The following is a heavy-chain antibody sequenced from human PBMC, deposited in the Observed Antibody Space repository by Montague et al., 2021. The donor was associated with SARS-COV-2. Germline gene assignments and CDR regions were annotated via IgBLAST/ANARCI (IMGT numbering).Heavy chain of an antibody. CDR3: GRNFDL. Sequence: SLRLSCAASGFTFSASDMVWVRQAPGKGLEWVSTITSTSTHIYYAESVKGRFTIARDNAENSLSLQMDSLRAEDTGVYYCGRNFDLWGQGTLVTVSS. J-gene: IGHJ4*02. CDR2: ITSTSTHI. D-gene: IGHD3-9*01. V-gene: IGHV3-21*01. CDR1: GFTFSASD.